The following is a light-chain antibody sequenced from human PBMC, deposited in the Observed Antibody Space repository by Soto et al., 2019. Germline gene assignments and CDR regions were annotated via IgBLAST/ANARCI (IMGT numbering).Light chain of an antibody. Sequence: ETVMTQSPATLSESQGERATLSCRASKSVSNNLAWYQQKPGQAPRLLIYGAAARATGIPARFSGSGFGTEFTLTISSLQSEDSAFYYCPHYNEWPLTFGGGTKVEIK. V-gene: IGKV3-15*01. J-gene: IGKJ4*01. CDR3: PHYNEWPLT. CDR2: GAA. CDR1: KSVSNN.